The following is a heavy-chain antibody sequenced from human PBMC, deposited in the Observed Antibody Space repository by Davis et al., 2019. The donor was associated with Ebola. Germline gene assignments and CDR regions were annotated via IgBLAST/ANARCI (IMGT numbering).Heavy chain of an antibody. J-gene: IGHJ4*02. Sequence: GESLKISCAASKFTFSDNAFTWVRQGPGKGLEWVASISGRGGSTYYADSVKGRFTISRDNSKNILYLQMNSLRVGDTALYYCAKSIQTEAGLDNWGQGTLVTVSS. V-gene: IGHV3-23*01. CDR1: KFTFSDNA. CDR2: ISGRGGST. CDR3: AKSIQTEAGLDN.